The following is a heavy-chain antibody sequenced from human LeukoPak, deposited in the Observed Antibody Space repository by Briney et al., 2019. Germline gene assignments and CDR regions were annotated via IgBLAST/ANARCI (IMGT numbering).Heavy chain of an antibody. CDR3: ARDLRRDTSGWNSQAVLDY. J-gene: IGHJ4*02. CDR2: IIPIFGTG. V-gene: IGHV1-69*01. D-gene: IGHD6-19*01. CDR1: GGTFSSYA. Sequence: SVKVSCKASGGTFSSYAISWVRQAPGQGLEWMGGIIPIFGTGNYAQKFQGRVTITADESTSTAYMELRSLRSDDTAVYYCARDLRRDTSGWNSQAVLDYWGQGTLVTVSS.